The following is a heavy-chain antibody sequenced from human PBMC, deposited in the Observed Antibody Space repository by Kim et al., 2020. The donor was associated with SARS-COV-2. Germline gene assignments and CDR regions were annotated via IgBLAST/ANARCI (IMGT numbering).Heavy chain of an antibody. Sequence: GGSLRLSCAASGFTFSSYWMHWVRQAPGKGLVWVSRINSDGSSTSYADSVKGRFTISRDNAKNTLYLQMNSLRAEDTAVYYCARVAEQLYYYYYYYYMDVWGKGTTVTVSS. V-gene: IGHV3-74*01. J-gene: IGHJ6*03. CDR3: ARVAEQLYYYYYYYYMDV. CDR1: GFTFSSYW. D-gene: IGHD6-6*01. CDR2: INSDGSST.